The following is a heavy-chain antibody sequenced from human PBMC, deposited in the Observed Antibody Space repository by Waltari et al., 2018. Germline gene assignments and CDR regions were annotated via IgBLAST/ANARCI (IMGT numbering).Heavy chain of an antibody. CDR1: GFTFSVSG. V-gene: IGHV3-30*02. J-gene: IGHJ4*02. D-gene: IGHD6-6*01. CDR3: ARDGSSSSFDY. CDR2: IRYDETHK. Sequence: QVQLVESGGGVVQPGGSLRLSCAASGFTFSVSGIHWVRQAPGKGLELVGFIRYDETHKYYADSVKGRFTISRDNSKNTVDLHMNSLRAEDTAVYYCARDGSSSSFDYWGQGTLVTVSS.